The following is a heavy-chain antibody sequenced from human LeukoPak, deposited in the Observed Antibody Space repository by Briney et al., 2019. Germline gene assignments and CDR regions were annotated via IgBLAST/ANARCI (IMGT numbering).Heavy chain of an antibody. CDR2: IYPGDSDT. D-gene: IGHD3-10*01. Sequence: GESLKISCKGSGYDFTTYWIGWVRQMPGKGLEWIGIIYPGDSDTRYSPSFQGQVPISADKSISTAYLQWSSLRASDTAMYYCARRVGSYEYFDYWGQGTLVTVSS. V-gene: IGHV5-51*01. J-gene: IGHJ4*02. CDR3: ARRVGSYEYFDY. CDR1: GYDFTTYW.